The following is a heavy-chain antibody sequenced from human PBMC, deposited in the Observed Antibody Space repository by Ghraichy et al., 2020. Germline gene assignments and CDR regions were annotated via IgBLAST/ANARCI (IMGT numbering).Heavy chain of an antibody. Sequence: SGPTLVKPTQTLTLTCTVSGLSLSTDGVGVGWIRQPPGKALEWLALIYWNDDKRYSLSLKSRLTITKDSSKNQVVLSLTKMDPADSATYYCAHITFLYSDSLNGDYRGMDVSGQGTSVIVS. CDR3: AHITFLYSDSLNGDYRGMDV. V-gene: IGHV2-5*01. CDR2: IYWNDDK. J-gene: IGHJ6*02. D-gene: IGHD3-3*01. CDR1: GLSLSTDGVG.